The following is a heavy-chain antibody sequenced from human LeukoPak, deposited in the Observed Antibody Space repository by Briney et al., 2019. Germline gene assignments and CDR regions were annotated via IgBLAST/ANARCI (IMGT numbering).Heavy chain of an antibody. J-gene: IGHJ4*02. CDR3: ATDTYRWSTGY. CDR1: GFTVSSNY. V-gene: IGHV3-66*01. D-gene: IGHD3-16*02. CDR2: IYSGGST. Sequence: GGSLKLSCAASGFTVSSNYMSWVRQAPGKGLEWVSVIYSGGSTYYADSVRGRFTISRDNSKNTLYLQMNSQRAGNTAVYFCATDTYRWSTGYWGQGTLVTVSS.